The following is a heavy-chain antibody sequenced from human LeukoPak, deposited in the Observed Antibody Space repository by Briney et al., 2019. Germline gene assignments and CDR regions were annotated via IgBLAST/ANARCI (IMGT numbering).Heavy chain of an antibody. CDR2: IYYSGST. D-gene: IGHD3-22*01. V-gene: IGHV4-31*03. CDR3: ATKETYYYDSSGYYSS. CDR1: GGSISSGGYY. J-gene: IGHJ5*02. Sequence: SQTLSLTCTVSGGSISSGGYYWSWIRQHPGKGLEWIGYIYYSGSTYYNSSLKSRVTISVDTSKNQFSLKLSSVTAADTAVYYCATKETYYYDSSGYYSSWGQGTLVTVSS.